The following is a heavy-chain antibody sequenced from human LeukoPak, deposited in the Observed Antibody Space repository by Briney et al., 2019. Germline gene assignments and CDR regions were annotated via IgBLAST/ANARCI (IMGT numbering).Heavy chain of an antibody. CDR1: GGSFSGYY. CDR2: INHSGST. CDR3: ARPQTGFWSGSVYFDY. V-gene: IGHV4-34*01. D-gene: IGHD3-3*01. J-gene: IGHJ4*02. Sequence: SETLSLTCAVYGGSFSGYYWSWIRQPPGKGLEWIGEINHSGSTNYNPSLKSRVTISVDTSKNQFSLKLSSVTAADTAVYYCARPQTGFWSGSVYFDYWGQGTLVTVSS.